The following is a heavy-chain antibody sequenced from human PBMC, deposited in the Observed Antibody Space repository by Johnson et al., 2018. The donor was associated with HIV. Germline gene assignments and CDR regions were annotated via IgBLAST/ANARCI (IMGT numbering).Heavy chain of an antibody. J-gene: IGHJ3*02. V-gene: IGHV3-33*06. CDR1: GFTFSSYW. CDR2: IWYDGSNK. Sequence: QVQLVESGGGLVQPGGSLRLSCAASGFTFSSYWMSWVRQAPGKGLEWVAVIWYDGSNKYYADSVKGRFTISRDNSKNTLYLQMNSMRAEDTAVYYCAKDSMGFNWNQFEAFDIWGQGTMVTVSS. D-gene: IGHD1-20*01. CDR3: AKDSMGFNWNQFEAFDI.